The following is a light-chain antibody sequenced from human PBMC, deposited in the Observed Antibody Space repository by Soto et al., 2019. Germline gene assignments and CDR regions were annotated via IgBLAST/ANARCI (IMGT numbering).Light chain of an antibody. Sequence: DVQMTQSPSTLSASVGDRVTITCQASQEISNYLNWYQQKPGKAPKLLIYDASNLETGVPSRFSGSGSGTEFTLTISSLQPDDFATYYCQQYNSYSKTFGQGTKV. J-gene: IGKJ1*01. CDR3: QQYNSYSKT. CDR2: DAS. V-gene: IGKV1-33*01. CDR1: QEISNY.